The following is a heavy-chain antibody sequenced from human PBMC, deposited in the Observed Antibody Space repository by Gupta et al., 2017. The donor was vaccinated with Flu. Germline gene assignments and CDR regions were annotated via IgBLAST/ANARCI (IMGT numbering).Heavy chain of an antibody. CDR1: GFTFSSYA. Sequence: EVQLLESGGGLVQPGGSLRLSCAASGFTFSSYAMSWVRQAPGKGLEWVSAISGSGGSTYYADSVKGRFTISRDNSKNTLYLQMNSLRAEDTAVYYCAKPRYSSSWYNRGFDYWGQGTLVTVSS. CDR2: ISGSGGST. J-gene: IGHJ4*02. CDR3: AKPRYSSSWYNRGFDY. D-gene: IGHD6-13*01. V-gene: IGHV3-23*01.